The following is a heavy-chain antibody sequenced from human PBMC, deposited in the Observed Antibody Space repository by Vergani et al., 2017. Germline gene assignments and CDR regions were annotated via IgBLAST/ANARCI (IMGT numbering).Heavy chain of an antibody. Sequence: QVQLVQSGAEVKKPGASVKVSCKASGYTFTGYYMHWVRQAPGQGLEWMGWINPNSGGTNYAQKFQGRVTMTRDTSISTAYMELSRLRSDDTAVYYCARPHCSGGSCYLFDPWGQGTLVTVSS. CDR1: GYTFTGYY. J-gene: IGHJ5*02. D-gene: IGHD2-15*01. V-gene: IGHV1-2*02. CDR2: INPNSGGT. CDR3: ARPHCSGGSCYLFDP.